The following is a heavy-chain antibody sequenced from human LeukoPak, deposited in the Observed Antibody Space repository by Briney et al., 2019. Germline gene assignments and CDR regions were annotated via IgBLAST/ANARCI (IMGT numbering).Heavy chain of an antibody. CDR2: ISGSGGST. CDR1: GFTFSSYG. CDR3: AKDRSYSGSYGVY. Sequence: GGSLRLSCAASGFTFSSYGMHWVRQAPGKGLEWVSAISGSGGSTYYADSVKGRFTISRDNSKNTLYLQMNSLRAEDTAVYYCAKDRSYSGSYGVYWGQGTLVTVSS. D-gene: IGHD1-26*01. J-gene: IGHJ4*02. V-gene: IGHV3-23*01.